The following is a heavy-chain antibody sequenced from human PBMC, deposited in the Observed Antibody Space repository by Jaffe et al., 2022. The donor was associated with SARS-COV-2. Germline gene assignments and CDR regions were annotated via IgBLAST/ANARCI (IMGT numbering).Heavy chain of an antibody. CDR2: ISAYNGNT. CDR3: ARDPNYFAYCGGDCRPEPFDY. J-gene: IGHJ4*02. Sequence: QVQLVQSGAEVKKPGASVKVSCKASGYTFTSYGISWVRQAPGQGLEWMGWISAYNGNTNYAQKLQGRVTMTTDTSTSTAYMELRSLRSDDTAVYYCARDPNYFAYCGGDCRPEPFDYWGQGTLVTVSS. CDR1: GYTFTSYG. D-gene: IGHD2-21*02. V-gene: IGHV1-18*01.